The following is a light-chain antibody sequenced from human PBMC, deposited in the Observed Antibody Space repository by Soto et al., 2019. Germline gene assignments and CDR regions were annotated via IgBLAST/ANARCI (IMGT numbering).Light chain of an antibody. J-gene: IGLJ1*01. CDR2: END. CDR3: GTWDSSLSIFV. Sequence: QSVLTQPPSVSAAPGQRVTMSCPGGSSNIGNYYVSWHQQLPGTAPKLLIYENDKRPSGIPDRFSGSKSGTSATLGITGLQTGDEADHYCGTWDSSLSIFVFGTGTKVTVL. CDR1: SSNIGNYY. V-gene: IGLV1-51*02.